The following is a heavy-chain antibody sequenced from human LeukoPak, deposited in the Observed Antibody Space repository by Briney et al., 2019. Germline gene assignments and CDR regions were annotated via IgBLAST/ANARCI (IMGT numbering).Heavy chain of an antibody. V-gene: IGHV4-31*03. J-gene: IGHJ5*02. CDR1: GGSISSGGYY. CDR2: IYYSGST. Sequence: PSETLSLTCTVSGGSISSGGYYWRWIRQHPGKGLEWIGYIYYSGSTYYNPSLKSRVTISVDTSKNQFSLKLSSVTAADTAVYYCARSSPFYYGSGTSYNWFDPWGQGTLVTVSS. D-gene: IGHD3-10*01. CDR3: ARSSPFYYGSGTSYNWFDP.